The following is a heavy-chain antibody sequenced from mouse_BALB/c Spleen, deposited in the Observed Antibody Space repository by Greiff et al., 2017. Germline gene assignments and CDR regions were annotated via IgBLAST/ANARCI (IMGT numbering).Heavy chain of an antibody. D-gene: IGHD3-3*01. Sequence: QVQLKQSGPELVKPGASVKMSCKASGYTFTGYYIHWVKQRPGQGLEWIGWIYPGDGSTKYNEKFKGKTTLTADKSSSTAYMLLSSLTSEDSAIYFCARQGDPYYFDYWGQGTTLTVSS. CDR2: IYPGDGST. CDR1: GYTFTGYY. CDR3: ARQGDPYYFDY. V-gene: IGHV1S56*01. J-gene: IGHJ2*01.